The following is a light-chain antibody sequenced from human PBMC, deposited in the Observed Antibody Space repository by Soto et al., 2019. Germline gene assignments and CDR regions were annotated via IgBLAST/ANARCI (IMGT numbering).Light chain of an antibody. CDR1: QTISSY. V-gene: IGKV1-39*01. J-gene: IGKJ4*01. CDR3: QQSNSSPPT. CDR2: AAS. Sequence: DIQMTQSASSLSSSVGDRVAITGPASQTISSYLNWYQHKPGQAPNLLIYAASTLQAGVPSRFRGSGSGTDFTLTISSLQPEDFATYFCQQSNSSPPTFGGGTKVDIK.